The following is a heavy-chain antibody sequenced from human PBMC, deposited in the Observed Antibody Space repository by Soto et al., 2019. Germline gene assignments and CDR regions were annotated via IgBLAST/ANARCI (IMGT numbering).Heavy chain of an antibody. Sequence: ASETLSLTCAVSGGSISSGGYSWSWIRQPPGKGLEWIGYIYHSGSTYYNPSLKSRVTISVDNSKNTLYLQMNSLRIEDTAVYYCAKDRAFQLNWFDPWGQGTLVTVSS. CDR3: AKDRAFQLNWFDP. CDR2: IYHSGST. CDR1: GGSISSGGYS. D-gene: IGHD1-1*01. V-gene: IGHV4-30-2*01. J-gene: IGHJ5*02.